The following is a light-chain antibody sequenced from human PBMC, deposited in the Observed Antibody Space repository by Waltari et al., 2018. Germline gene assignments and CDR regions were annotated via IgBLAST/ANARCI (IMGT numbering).Light chain of an antibody. CDR2: DPR. CDR1: TGAVXXXXX. V-gene: IGLV7-46*01. CDR3: LLWYSGPRWV. Sequence: QAVVTQEPSLTVSPGGTVTLTCGSSTGAVXXXXXXXRIQQKPGQVPRTLISDPRNKHSGTPARFSGSLLGGKAALTLSNAQPEDEAEYYCLLWYSGPRWVFGGGTKLSVL. J-gene: IGLJ3*02.